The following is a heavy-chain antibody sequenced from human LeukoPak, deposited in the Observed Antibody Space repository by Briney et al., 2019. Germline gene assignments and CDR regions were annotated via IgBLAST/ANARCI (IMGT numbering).Heavy chain of an antibody. J-gene: IGHJ4*02. D-gene: IGHD3-22*01. V-gene: IGHV3-30-3*01. Sequence: GGSLRLSCAASGFTFSSYAMHRVRQAPGKGLEWVAVISYDGSNKYYADSVKGRFTISRDNSKNTLYLQMNSLRAEDTAVYYCARGPDYYDSSGYYLDYFDYWGQGTLVTVSS. CDR3: ARGPDYYDSSGYYLDYFDY. CDR1: GFTFSSYA. CDR2: ISYDGSNK.